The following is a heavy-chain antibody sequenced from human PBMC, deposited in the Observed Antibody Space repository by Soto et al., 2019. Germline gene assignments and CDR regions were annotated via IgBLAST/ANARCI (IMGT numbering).Heavy chain of an antibody. V-gene: IGHV3-66*01. Sequence: EVQLVESGGGLVQPGGSLRLSCAASGFTVSSNYMSWVRQAPGKGLEWVSVIYSVGTTYYADSVKGRFTISRDNSNNTMYLQMNSLRAEDTAVYYCARNGDSSDYRGWFDPWGQGTLVTVSS. D-gene: IGHD3-22*01. J-gene: IGHJ5*02. CDR2: IYSVGTT. CDR3: ARNGDSSDYRGWFDP. CDR1: GFTVSSNY.